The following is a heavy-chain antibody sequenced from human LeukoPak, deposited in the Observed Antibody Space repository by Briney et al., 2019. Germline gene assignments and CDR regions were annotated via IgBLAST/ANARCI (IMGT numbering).Heavy chain of an antibody. CDR1: GFTFSSYW. CDR3: TQKRAYDILSGFHNYYGMDV. D-gene: IGHD3-9*01. V-gene: IGHV3-7*01. J-gene: IGHJ6*02. CDR2: IKQDGSEK. Sequence: PGGSLRLSCAASGFTFSSYWMTWVRQAQGKGLEWGANIKQDGSEKNYVESVKGRFTISRDNAKTSLYLQMNSLGVEDTAVFFFTQKRAYDILSGFHNYYGMDVWGQGTTVTVSS.